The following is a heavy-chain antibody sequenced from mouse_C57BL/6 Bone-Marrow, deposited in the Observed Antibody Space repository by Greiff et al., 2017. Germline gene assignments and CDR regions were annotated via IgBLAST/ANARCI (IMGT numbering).Heavy chain of an antibody. V-gene: IGHV5-9-1*02. Sequence: DVHLVESGEGLVKPGGSLKLSCAASGFTFSSYAMSWVRQTPEKRLEWVAYISSGGDYIYYADTVKGRFTISRDNARNTLYLQMSSLKSEDTAMYYCTRGAGTDYFDYWGQGATLTVSS. J-gene: IGHJ2*01. CDR2: ISSGGDYI. D-gene: IGHD4-1*01. CDR1: GFTFSSYA. CDR3: TRGAGTDYFDY.